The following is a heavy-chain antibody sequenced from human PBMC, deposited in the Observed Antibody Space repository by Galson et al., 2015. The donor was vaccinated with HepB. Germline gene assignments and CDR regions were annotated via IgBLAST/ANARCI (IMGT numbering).Heavy chain of an antibody. V-gene: IGHV1-46*01. CDR3: ARDIAAGRSSWYGVGGY. J-gene: IGHJ4*02. CDR1: GYTFTSYY. D-gene: IGHD6-13*01. Sequence: SVKVSCKASGYTFTSYYMHWVRQAPGQGLEWMGIINPSGGSTSYAQKFQGRVTMTRDTSTSTAYMELSSLRSEDTAVYYCARDIAAGRSSWYGVGGYWGQGTLVTVSS. CDR2: INPSGGST.